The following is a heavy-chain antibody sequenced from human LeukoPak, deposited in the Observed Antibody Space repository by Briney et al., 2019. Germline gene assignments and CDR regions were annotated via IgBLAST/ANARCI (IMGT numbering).Heavy chain of an antibody. CDR3: ARESIAVAGEKEPDGEIHGDAFDI. V-gene: IGHV3-30*03. D-gene: IGHD6-19*01. CDR1: GFTFSSYG. Sequence: GGSLRLSCAASGFTFSSYGMHWVRQAPGKGLEWVAVISYDGSNKYYADSVKGRFTISRDNSKNTLYLQMNSLRAEDTAVYYCARESIAVAGEKEPDGEIHGDAFDIWGQGTMVTVSS. J-gene: IGHJ3*02. CDR2: ISYDGSNK.